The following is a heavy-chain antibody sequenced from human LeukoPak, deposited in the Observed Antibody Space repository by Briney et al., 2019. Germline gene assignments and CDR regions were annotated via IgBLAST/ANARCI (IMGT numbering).Heavy chain of an antibody. Sequence: GGSLRLSCAASGFTFSSYGMHWVRQAPGKGLEWVAVIWYDGSNKYYADSVKGRFTISRDNSKNTLYLQMNSLRAEDTAVYYCARDLEYSSSSAHFDYWGQGTLVTVSS. V-gene: IGHV3-33*01. CDR3: ARDLEYSSSSAHFDY. J-gene: IGHJ4*02. CDR1: GFTFSSYG. D-gene: IGHD6-6*01. CDR2: IWYDGSNK.